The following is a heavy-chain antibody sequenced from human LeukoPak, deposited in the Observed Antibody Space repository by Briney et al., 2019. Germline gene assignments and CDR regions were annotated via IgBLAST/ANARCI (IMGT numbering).Heavy chain of an antibody. D-gene: IGHD2-21*02. CDR2: ISGSGGST. CDR1: GFTFSRYS. CDR3: AKDLSLAYCGGDCNEDY. V-gene: IGHV3-23*01. J-gene: IGHJ4*02. Sequence: GGSLRLSSAASGFTFSRYSMNWVRQAPGKGLEWVSAISGSGGSTYYAGSVKGRFTISRDNSKNTLYLQMNSLRAEDTAVYYCAKDLSLAYCGGDCNEDYWGQGTLVTVSS.